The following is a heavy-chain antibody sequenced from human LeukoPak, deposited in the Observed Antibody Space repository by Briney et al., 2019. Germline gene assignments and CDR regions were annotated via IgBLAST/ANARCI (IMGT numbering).Heavy chain of an antibody. J-gene: IGHJ4*02. CDR1: GGSISSYY. V-gene: IGHV4-4*07. CDR2: IYTSGST. CDR3: ARVSVAGLHFDY. D-gene: IGHD6-19*01. Sequence: SETLSLTCTVSGGSISSYYWSWIQQPAGKGLEWIGRIYTSGSTNYNPSLKSRVTISVDTSKNQFSLKLSSVTAADTAVYYCARVSVAGLHFDYWGQGTLVTVSS.